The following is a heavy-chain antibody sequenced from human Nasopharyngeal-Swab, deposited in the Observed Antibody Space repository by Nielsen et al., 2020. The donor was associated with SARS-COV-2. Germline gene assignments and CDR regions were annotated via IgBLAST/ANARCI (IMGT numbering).Heavy chain of an antibody. D-gene: IGHD6-13*01. J-gene: IGHJ6*02. V-gene: IGHV3-72*01. Sequence: GESLKISCAASGFTFTAHYMDWVRHAPGKGLEWVRRSRPKANSYTTEYAAPVKGRFTIPRDDSKNSLYLQMSSLRTEDTALYYCARDLSSIWTSGLGVWGQGTTVIVSS. CDR2: SRPKANSYTT. CDR1: GFTFTAHY. CDR3: ARDLSSIWTSGLGV.